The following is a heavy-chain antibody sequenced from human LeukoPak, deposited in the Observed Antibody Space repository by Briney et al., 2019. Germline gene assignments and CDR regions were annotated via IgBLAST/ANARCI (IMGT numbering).Heavy chain of an antibody. CDR3: ARSPITVAGYFDF. CDR2: FYPADSET. Sequence: GESLKISCKGSGYSFTTYCIAWVRQMPGKGLECLGLFYPADSETRYSPSFQGQVTFSADKSIDTAYLQWRSLKASDTAIYYCARSPITVAGYFDFWGQGTLVTVSS. D-gene: IGHD6-13*01. V-gene: IGHV5-51*01. CDR1: GYSFTTYC. J-gene: IGHJ4*02.